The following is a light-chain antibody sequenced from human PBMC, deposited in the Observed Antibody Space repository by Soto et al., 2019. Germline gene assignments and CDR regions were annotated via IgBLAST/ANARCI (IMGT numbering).Light chain of an antibody. Sequence: DIQMTQSPSSLSASVGDRVTNTCRASQGISTFLAWYQQKPGKVPRLLIYAASTLQSGVPSRFSGSGSGTDFTLTISSLQPEDVATYYCQKYNSAPLTFGGGTKVEIK. J-gene: IGKJ4*01. CDR2: AAS. V-gene: IGKV1-27*01. CDR3: QKYNSAPLT. CDR1: QGISTF.